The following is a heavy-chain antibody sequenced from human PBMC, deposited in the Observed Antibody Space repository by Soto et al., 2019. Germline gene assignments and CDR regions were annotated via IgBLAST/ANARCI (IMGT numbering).Heavy chain of an antibody. J-gene: IGHJ4*02. D-gene: IGHD6-13*01. Sequence: QVQLVESGGGVVQPGRSLRLSCAASGFTFSSYAMHWVRQAPGKGLEWVAVISYDGSNKYYADSVKGRFTISRDNSKNALYLQMNSLRAEDTAVYYCASQYSSSLYGGRGLDYWGQGTLVTVSS. CDR1: GFTFSSYA. CDR2: ISYDGSNK. V-gene: IGHV3-30-3*01. CDR3: ASQYSSSLYGGRGLDY.